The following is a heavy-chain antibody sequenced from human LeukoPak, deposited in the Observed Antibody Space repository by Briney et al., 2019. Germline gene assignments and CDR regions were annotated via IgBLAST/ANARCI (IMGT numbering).Heavy chain of an antibody. D-gene: IGHD6-19*01. CDR2: ISDGGGNT. Sequence: GGSLRLSCAASGFIFSAYAMTWVRQAPGKGLEWVSGISDGGGNTYYADSVRGRFTISRDNSKNTLYLQMNSLRAEDTAVYYCAKDDGWLVREDGFDMWGQGTMVTVSS. CDR3: AKDDGWLVREDGFDM. V-gene: IGHV3-23*01. J-gene: IGHJ3*02. CDR1: GFIFSAYA.